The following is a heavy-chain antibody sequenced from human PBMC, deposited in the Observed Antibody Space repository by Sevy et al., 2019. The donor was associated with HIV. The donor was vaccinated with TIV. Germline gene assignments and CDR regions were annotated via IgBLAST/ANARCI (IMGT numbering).Heavy chain of an antibody. V-gene: IGHV3-30-3*01. CDR3: VRAIAADGSF. CDR2: ISFDGGNK. CDR1: GFSLSDYA. Sequence: GGSLRLSCAASGFSLSDYAIHWARQGPVKGLEWLTVISFDGGNKYYADSVKGRFTISRENSKNTVSLQMNSLRAEDTALYYCVRAIAADGSFWGQGTLVTVSS. D-gene: IGHD6-13*01. J-gene: IGHJ4*02.